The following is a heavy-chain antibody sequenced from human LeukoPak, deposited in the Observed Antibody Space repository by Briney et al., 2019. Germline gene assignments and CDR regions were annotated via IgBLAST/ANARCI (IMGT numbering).Heavy chain of an antibody. CDR1: GFTFSSYS. CDR2: ISSSSSTI. CDR3: ARQTYDSSGYRDFDY. Sequence: GGSLRLSCAASGFTFSSYSMNWVRQAPGKGLEWVSYISSSSSTIYYADSVKGRFTISRDNAKNSLYLQMNSLRAEDTAVYYCARQTYDSSGYRDFDYWGQGTLVTVSS. D-gene: IGHD3-22*01. V-gene: IGHV3-48*04. J-gene: IGHJ4*02.